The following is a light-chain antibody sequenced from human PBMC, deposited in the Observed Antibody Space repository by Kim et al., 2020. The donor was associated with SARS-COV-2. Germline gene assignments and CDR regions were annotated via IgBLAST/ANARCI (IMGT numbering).Light chain of an antibody. Sequence: SVSPGQTASITCSGDKLGDKYACWYQQKPAQSPVVVIYKDSKRPSGIPERFSGSNSGNTATLTISGTQAMDEADYYCQAWDSSTAVFGGGTQLTVL. CDR3: QAWDSSTAV. J-gene: IGLJ3*02. CDR2: KDS. V-gene: IGLV3-1*01. CDR1: KLGDKY.